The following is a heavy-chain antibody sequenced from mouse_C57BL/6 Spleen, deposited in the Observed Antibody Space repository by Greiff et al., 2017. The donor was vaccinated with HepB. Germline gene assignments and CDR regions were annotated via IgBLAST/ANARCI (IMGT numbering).Heavy chain of an antibody. CDR1: GYTFTSYC. V-gene: IGHV1-55*01. D-gene: IGHD5-1-1*01. Sequence: VQLQQPGAELVKPGASVKMSCKASGYTFTSYCITWVKQRSGQGLEWIGDIYPGSGSTNYNEKFKSKATLTVDTSSSTAYMQLSSLTSEDSAVYYCARYTSYWDYDVWGTGTTVTVAS. CDR2: IYPGSGST. CDR3: ARYTSYWDYDV. J-gene: IGHJ1*03.